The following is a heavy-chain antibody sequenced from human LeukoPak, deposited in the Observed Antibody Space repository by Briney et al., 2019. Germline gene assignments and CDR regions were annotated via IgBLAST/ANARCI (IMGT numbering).Heavy chain of an antibody. V-gene: IGHV4-39*07. J-gene: IGHJ4*02. CDR3: ARESRDDNNNYRPLDY. Sequence: SETLSLTCTVSGASISSTTYYWGWIRQPPRKGLEWIGTMYYNGSTYNNPSFKSRVTISGDTSKNQFSLKLSSVTAADTAVYYCARESRDDNNNYRPLDYWGQGTLVTVSS. CDR1: GASISSTTYY. D-gene: IGHD4-11*01. CDR2: MYYNGST.